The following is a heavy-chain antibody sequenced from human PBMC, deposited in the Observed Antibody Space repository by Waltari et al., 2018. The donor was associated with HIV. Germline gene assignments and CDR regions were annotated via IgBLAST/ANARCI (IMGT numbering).Heavy chain of an antibody. J-gene: IGHJ4*02. CDR1: GFTFGDFG. V-gene: IGHV3-49*04. D-gene: IGHD3-10*02. CDR2: IRSKAYGGTT. Sequence: DVRLVESGGGLVPPGQSLTLSCTTSGFTFGDFGMTWVRLLPGKGLEWLGFIRSKAYGGTTEYVASVRDRFTISRDDSKSVTSLQMKGLGPEDTATYYCARDSMRGAYFIDYWGQG. CDR3: ARDSMRGAYFIDY.